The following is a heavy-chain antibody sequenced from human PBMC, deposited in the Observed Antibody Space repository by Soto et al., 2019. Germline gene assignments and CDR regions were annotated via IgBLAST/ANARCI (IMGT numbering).Heavy chain of an antibody. J-gene: IGHJ4*02. Sequence: PSETLSLTCSVSGGSISSYYWSWIRQPAGKGLEWIGRIYTSGSTNYNPSLKSRVTMSVDTSKNQFSLKLSSVTAADTAVYYCARDGYYDSSGYYLDYWGQGTLVTVSS. V-gene: IGHV4-4*07. D-gene: IGHD3-22*01. CDR1: GGSISSYY. CDR2: IYTSGST. CDR3: ARDGYYDSSGYYLDY.